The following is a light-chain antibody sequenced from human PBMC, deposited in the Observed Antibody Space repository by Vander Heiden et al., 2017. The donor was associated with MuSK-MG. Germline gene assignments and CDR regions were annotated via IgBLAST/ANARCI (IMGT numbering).Light chain of an antibody. CDR1: QSVSSSY. V-gene: IGKV3-20*01. CDR2: GAS. J-gene: IGKJ4*01. CDR3: QQYGSSPPHT. Sequence: EIVFTQSPGTLSLSPGERATLSCRASQSVSSSYLAWYQQKPGQAPRLLIYGASSRATGIPDRFSGSGSGTDFTLTISRLEPEDFAVYYCQQYGSSPPHTFGGGTKVEIK.